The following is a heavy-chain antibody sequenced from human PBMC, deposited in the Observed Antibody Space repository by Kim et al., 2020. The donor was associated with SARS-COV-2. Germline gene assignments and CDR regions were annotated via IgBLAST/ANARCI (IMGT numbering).Heavy chain of an antibody. V-gene: IGHV4-34*04. D-gene: IGHD6-13*01. J-gene: IGHJ3*02. CDR3: ARPYSYSSSWDAFDI. Sequence: PCLKSRATISVDTSKNQFSLKLSSVTAADTAVYYYARPYSYSSSWDAFDIWGQGTMVTVSS.